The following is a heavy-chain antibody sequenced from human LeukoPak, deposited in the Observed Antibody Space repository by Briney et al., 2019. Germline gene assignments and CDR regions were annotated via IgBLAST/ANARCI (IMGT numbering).Heavy chain of an antibody. CDR2: ISSSSSTD. J-gene: IGHJ5*02. CDR3: ARGSNYGFRNWFDP. CDR1: AFTFSSYS. V-gene: IGHV3-48*01. Sequence: GRSLTLACSASAFTFSSYSMNSGRHAPRKGLEWVSYISSSSSTDYYADSVKGRLNISRDNAKNLLYLQMNRLRAEDTAVYYCARGSNYGFRNWFDPWGQGTLVTVSS. D-gene: IGHD4-11*01.